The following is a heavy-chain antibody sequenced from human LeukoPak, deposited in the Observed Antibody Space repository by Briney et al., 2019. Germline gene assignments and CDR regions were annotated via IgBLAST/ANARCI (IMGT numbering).Heavy chain of an antibody. Sequence: GRSLRLSCAASGFTFSSYAMHWVRQAPGKGLEWVAVISYDGSNKYYADSVKGRFTISRDNSKNTLYLQMNSLRAKDTAVYYCARGRGVNYYDSSGYPFDYWGQGTLVTVSS. J-gene: IGHJ4*02. CDR1: GFTFSSYA. V-gene: IGHV3-30-3*01. CDR2: ISYDGSNK. CDR3: ARGRGVNYYDSSGYPFDY. D-gene: IGHD3-22*01.